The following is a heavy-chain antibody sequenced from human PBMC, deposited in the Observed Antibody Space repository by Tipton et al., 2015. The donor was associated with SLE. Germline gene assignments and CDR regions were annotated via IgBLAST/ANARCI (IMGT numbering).Heavy chain of an antibody. CDR3: ARSAGCGSSWAHFDY. CDR2: IYYSGST. V-gene: IGHV4-59*11. D-gene: IGHD6-13*01. CDR1: GGSFSSHY. Sequence: TLSLTCTASGGSFSSHYWSWIRQPPGKGLEWIGYIYYSGSTNYNPALKSRVTISVDTSKNQFSLKLSSVTAADTAVYYCARSAGCGSSWAHFDYWGQGTLVTVSS. J-gene: IGHJ4*02.